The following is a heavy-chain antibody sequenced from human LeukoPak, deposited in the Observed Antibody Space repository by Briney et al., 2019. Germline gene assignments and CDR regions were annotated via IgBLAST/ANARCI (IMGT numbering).Heavy chain of an antibody. CDR1: GYTFTSYD. J-gene: IGHJ5*02. Sequence: ASVKVSCKASGYTFTSYDINWVRQATGQGLEWMGWMNPNSGNTGYAQKFQGRVTMTRNTSISTAYMELSSLRSEDTAVYYGARAPGARYSSNNWFDPWGQGTLVTVSS. CDR2: MNPNSGNT. D-gene: IGHD6-19*01. CDR3: ARAPGARYSSNNWFDP. V-gene: IGHV1-8*01.